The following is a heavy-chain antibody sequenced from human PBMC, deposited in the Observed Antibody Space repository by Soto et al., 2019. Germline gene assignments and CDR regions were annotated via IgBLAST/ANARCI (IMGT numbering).Heavy chain of an antibody. J-gene: IGHJ6*03. CDR3: ARRRGYCSGGSCYSGRDYYYYMDV. V-gene: IGHV4-59*08. Sequence: SETLSLTCIVSGGSISSYYWSWIRQPPGKGLEWIGYIYYSGSTNYNPSLKSRVTISVDTSKNQFSLKLSSVTAADTAVYYCARRRGYCSGGSCYSGRDYYYYMDVWGKGTTVTVSS. CDR2: IYYSGST. D-gene: IGHD2-15*01. CDR1: GGSISSYY.